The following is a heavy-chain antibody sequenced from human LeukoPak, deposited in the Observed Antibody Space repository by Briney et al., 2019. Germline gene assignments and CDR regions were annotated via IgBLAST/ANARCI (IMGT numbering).Heavy chain of an antibody. J-gene: IGHJ4*02. CDR3: AKNKGPSGSYQRKYYYFDY. D-gene: IGHD1-26*01. V-gene: IGHV3-30-3*02. Sequence: PGGSLRLSCAASGFTFSSYAMHWVRQAPGKGLEWVAVISYDGSNKYYADSVKGRFTISRDNSKNTLYLQMNSLRAEDTAVYYCAKNKGPSGSYQRKYYYFDYWGQGTLVTVSS. CDR2: ISYDGSNK. CDR1: GFTFSSYA.